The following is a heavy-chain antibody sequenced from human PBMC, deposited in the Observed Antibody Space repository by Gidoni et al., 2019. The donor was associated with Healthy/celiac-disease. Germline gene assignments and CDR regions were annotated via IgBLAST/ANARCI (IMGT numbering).Heavy chain of an antibody. CDR3: ARRYSSGWVDY. D-gene: IGHD6-19*01. V-gene: IGHV3-11*01. J-gene: IGHJ4*02. CDR2: ISSSGSTI. Sequence: QVQLVESGRGLVKPGGFLRLSCAASGFTFSAYYMSWIRQAPGKGLEWVSYISSSGSTIYYADSVKGRFTISRDNAKNSLYLQMNSLRAEDTAVYCCARRYSSGWVDYWGQGTLVTVSS. CDR1: GFTFSAYY.